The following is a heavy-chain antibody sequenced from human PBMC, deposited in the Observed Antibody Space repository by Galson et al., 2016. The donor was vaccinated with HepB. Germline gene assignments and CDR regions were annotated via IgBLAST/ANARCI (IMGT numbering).Heavy chain of an antibody. CDR1: GFSFSSYG. J-gene: IGHJ6*02. V-gene: IGHV3-30*18. D-gene: IGHD5-12*01. CDR3: AKDRGGGLRLRYYGMDG. CDR2: ISYDGSNK. Sequence: SLRLSCAASGFSFSSYGMHWVRQAPGKGLEWVAVISYDGSNKYYADSVKGRFTISRDNSKNTLYLQMNSLRAEDTAVYYCAKDRGGGLRLRYYGMDGWGQGTTGTVSS.